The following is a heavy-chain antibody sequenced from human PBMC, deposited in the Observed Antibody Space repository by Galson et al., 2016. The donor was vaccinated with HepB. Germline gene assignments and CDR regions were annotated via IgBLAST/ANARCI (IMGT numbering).Heavy chain of an antibody. D-gene: IGHD1-20*01. CDR2: ITYDASGT. V-gene: IGHV3-74*01. CDR3: ARTITGTPWHHYYYGMDV. J-gene: IGHJ6*02. Sequence: SLRLSCAASGFTFSSYGMHWVRQAPGKGLMWVSRITYDASGTSYADSVKGRFTISRDNADNSLYLQMNNLRGEDAAVYYCARTITGTPWHHYYYGMDVWGQGTTVSVSS. CDR1: GFTFSSYG.